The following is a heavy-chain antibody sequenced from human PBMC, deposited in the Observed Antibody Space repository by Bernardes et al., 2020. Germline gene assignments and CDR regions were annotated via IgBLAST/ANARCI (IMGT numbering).Heavy chain of an antibody. CDR2: IKSKSDGGTT. CDR3: TTHSNPDH. V-gene: IGHV3-15*01. Sequence: GGSLRLSCAASGFTFSNAWITWVRQAPGKGLEWVGRIKSKSDGGTTDYGAPVKGRFTISRDDSKNTLFLQINSLKTEDTAVYYCTTHSNPDHWGQGTLVTVSS. CDR1: GFTFSNAW. D-gene: IGHD4-4*01. J-gene: IGHJ4*02.